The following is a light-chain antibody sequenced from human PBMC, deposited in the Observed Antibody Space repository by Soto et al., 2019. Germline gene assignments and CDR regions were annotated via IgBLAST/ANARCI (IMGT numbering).Light chain of an antibody. J-gene: IGKJ4*01. V-gene: IGKV3-11*01. CDR2: DAS. CDR1: QSISNS. Sequence: ETVLTQSPATLSLSPGERATLSCRASQSISNSLAWYQHKPGQAPRLLLYDASNRATGIPARFSGSGSGTDFTLTISSLEPEDFAVYYCQQRSNWPLFGGGTKVEIE. CDR3: QQRSNWPL.